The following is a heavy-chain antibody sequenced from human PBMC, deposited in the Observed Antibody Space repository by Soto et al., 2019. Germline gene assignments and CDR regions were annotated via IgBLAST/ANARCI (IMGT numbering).Heavy chain of an antibody. CDR3: AHRVLRAVFGLVTTTAIYFDF. CDR1: GFSLTTSGVG. Sequence: QITLNESGPTQVKPRQTLTLTCTFSGFSLTTSGVGVGWIRQSPGKAPEWLALIYWDDDKRYSPSLKSRLTITNDTSKNQVVLTMADLDTADTATYYCAHRVLRAVFGLVTTTAIYFDFWGQGTPVAVSS. CDR2: IYWDDDK. V-gene: IGHV2-5*02. D-gene: IGHD3-3*01. J-gene: IGHJ4*02.